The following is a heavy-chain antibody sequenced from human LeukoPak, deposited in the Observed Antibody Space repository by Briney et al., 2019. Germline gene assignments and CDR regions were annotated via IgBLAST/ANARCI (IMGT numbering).Heavy chain of an antibody. Sequence: GGSLRLSCAASGFIFSSYWMSWVRQAPGRGLEWVANIKEDGSEQYYVDSVKGRFIISRDNTKNTLYLQMNSLRAEDTAVYYCARSQYSSSPLDSWGQGTLVTVSS. V-gene: IGHV3-7*04. CDR1: GFIFSSYW. CDR2: IKEDGSEQ. J-gene: IGHJ4*02. CDR3: ARSQYSSSPLDS. D-gene: IGHD6-13*01.